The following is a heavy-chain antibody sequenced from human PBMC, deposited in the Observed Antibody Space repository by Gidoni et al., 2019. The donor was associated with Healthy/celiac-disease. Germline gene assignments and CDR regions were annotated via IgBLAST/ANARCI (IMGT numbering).Heavy chain of an antibody. CDR2: INHSGST. J-gene: IGHJ5*02. CDR1: GGSFSGYY. D-gene: IGHD6-19*01. V-gene: IGHV4-34*01. Sequence: QVQLQQWGAGLLKPSETLSLTCAVYGGSFSGYYWSWIRQPPGKGLEWIGEINHSGSTNYNPSLKSRVTISVDTSKNQFSLKLSSVTAADTAVYYCARVGPYSSGWNMVNWFDPWGQGTLVTVSS. CDR3: ARVGPYSSGWNMVNWFDP.